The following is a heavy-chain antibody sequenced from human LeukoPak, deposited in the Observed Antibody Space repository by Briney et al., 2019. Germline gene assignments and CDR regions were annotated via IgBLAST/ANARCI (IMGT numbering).Heavy chain of an antibody. Sequence: GGSLRLSCAASGFTFSDYYMSWIRQAPGKGLEWVSYISSSGSTIYYADSVKGRFTISRDNAKNSLYLQMNSLRAEDTAVYYCAKNSYDFWSGYYYHDAFDIWGQGTMVTVSS. J-gene: IGHJ3*02. CDR1: GFTFSDYY. CDR2: ISSSGSTI. CDR3: AKNSYDFWSGYYYHDAFDI. D-gene: IGHD3-3*01. V-gene: IGHV3-11*01.